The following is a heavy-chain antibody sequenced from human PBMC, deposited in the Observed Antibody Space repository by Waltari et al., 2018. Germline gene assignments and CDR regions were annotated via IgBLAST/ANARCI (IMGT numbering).Heavy chain of an antibody. V-gene: IGHV1-69*12. J-gene: IGHJ6*03. CDR3: ARGCSSTSCPGAHCYYYMDV. D-gene: IGHD2-2*01. Sequence: QVQLVQSGAEVKKPGSSVKVSCKASGGTFSSYAISWVRQAPGPGLGWMGGIIPIFGTANYAQKFQGRVTITADESTSTAYMELSSLRSEDTAVYYCARGCSSTSCPGAHCYYYMDVWGKGTTVTISS. CDR1: GGTFSSYA. CDR2: IIPIFGTA.